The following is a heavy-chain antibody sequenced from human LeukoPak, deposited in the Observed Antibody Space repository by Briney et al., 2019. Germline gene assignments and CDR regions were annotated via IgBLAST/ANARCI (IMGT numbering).Heavy chain of an antibody. CDR2: IHSSGGT. Sequence: KPSETLSLTCTASGGSITNYYWSWIRQPAGKGLEWIGRIHSSGGTNYNPSLKSRVTMSVDTSTNLVSLKLRSVTAADTAVYYCAIGGAPEYWGQGTLVTVYS. CDR1: GGSITNYY. V-gene: IGHV4-4*07. J-gene: IGHJ4*02. CDR3: AIGGAPEY.